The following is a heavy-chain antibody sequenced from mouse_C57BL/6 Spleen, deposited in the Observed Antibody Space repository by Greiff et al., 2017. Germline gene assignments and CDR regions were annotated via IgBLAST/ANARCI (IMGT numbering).Heavy chain of an antibody. CDR3: ARGEGCYGSSYWYFDV. Sequence: EVKLEESGPGMVKPSQSLSLTCTVTGYSITSGYDWHWIRHFPGNKLEWMGYIRYSGSTNYNPSLKSRISITHDPSKNPFFLKVYSVTTEDTSTDYCARGEGCYGSSYWYFDVWGTGTTVTVSS. V-gene: IGHV3-1*01. CDR1: GYSITSGYD. J-gene: IGHJ1*03. CDR2: IRYSGST. D-gene: IGHD1-1*01.